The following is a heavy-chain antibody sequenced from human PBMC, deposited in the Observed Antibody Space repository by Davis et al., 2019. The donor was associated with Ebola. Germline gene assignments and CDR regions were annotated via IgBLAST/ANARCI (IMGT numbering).Heavy chain of an antibody. Sequence: MPSETLSLTCTVSSGSISSGGYYWSWIRQHPGKGLEWIGYIYYSGSTYYNPSLKSRVTISVDTSKNQFSLKLSSVTAADTAVYYCARGQVVVISRHGMDVWGQGTTVTVSS. V-gene: IGHV4-31*03. CDR2: IYYSGST. CDR1: SGSISSGGYY. J-gene: IGHJ6*02. CDR3: ARGQVVVISRHGMDV. D-gene: IGHD3-22*01.